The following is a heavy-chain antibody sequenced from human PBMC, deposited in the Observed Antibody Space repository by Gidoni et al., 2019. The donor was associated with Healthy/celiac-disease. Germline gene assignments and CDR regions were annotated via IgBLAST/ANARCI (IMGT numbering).Heavy chain of an antibody. J-gene: IGHJ5*02. CDR3: AKDLLRYNWNYGNWFDP. D-gene: IGHD1-7*01. V-gene: IGHV3-30*18. CDR1: GFTFSSYG. CDR2: ISYDGSNK. Sequence: QVQLVESGGGVVQPGRSLRLSCAASGFTFSSYGMHWVRQAPGKGLEWVAVISYDGSNKYYADSVKGRFTISRDNSKNTLYLQMNSLRAEDTAVYYCAKDLLRYNWNYGNWFDPWGQGTLVTVSS.